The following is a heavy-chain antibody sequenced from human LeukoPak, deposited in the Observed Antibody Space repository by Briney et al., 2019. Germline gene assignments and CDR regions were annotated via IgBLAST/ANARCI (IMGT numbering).Heavy chain of an antibody. CDR3: AKGRPTTLGYCGRSICADWYFDL. CDR2: IGPNGGDA. V-gene: IGHV3-64D*06. D-gene: IGHD2-2*01. J-gene: IGHJ2*01. CDR1: GFTFSNYA. Sequence: GGSLRLSCSASGFTFSNYAMNWFRQAPGKGLEYVSVIGPNGGDAYYADSVKGRFTISRDNSKNTLYLQMSSLRAEDTAVYYCAKGRPTTLGYCGRSICADWYFDLWGRGTLLSVSS.